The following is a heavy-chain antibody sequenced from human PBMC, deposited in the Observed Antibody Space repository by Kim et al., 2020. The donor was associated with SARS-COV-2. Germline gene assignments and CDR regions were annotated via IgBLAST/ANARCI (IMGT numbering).Heavy chain of an antibody. CDR1: GFTFSSYA. J-gene: IGHJ6*02. D-gene: IGHD6-6*01. CDR3: ARDSEYSSSFYYYYYGMDV. V-gene: IGHV3-30-3*01. Sequence: GGSLRLSCAASGFTFSSYAMHWVRQAPGKGLEWVAVISYDGSNKYYADSVKGRFTISRDNSKNTLYLQMNSLRAEDTAVYYCARDSEYSSSFYYYYYGMDVWGQGTTVTVSS. CDR2: ISYDGSNK.